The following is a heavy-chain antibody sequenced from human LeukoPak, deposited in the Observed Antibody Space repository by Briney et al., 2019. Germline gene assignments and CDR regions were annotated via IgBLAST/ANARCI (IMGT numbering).Heavy chain of an antibody. Sequence: GASVKVSCKASGYTVTSYDINWVRQATGQGLEWMGWMNPDSGNTGYAQKFQGRVTMTRNTSISTAYMELSSLRSEDTAVYYCASRLLGYRYGPNRFDPWGQGTLVTVSS. D-gene: IGHD5-18*01. J-gene: IGHJ5*02. V-gene: IGHV1-8*01. CDR1: GYTVTSYD. CDR3: ASRLLGYRYGPNRFDP. CDR2: MNPDSGNT.